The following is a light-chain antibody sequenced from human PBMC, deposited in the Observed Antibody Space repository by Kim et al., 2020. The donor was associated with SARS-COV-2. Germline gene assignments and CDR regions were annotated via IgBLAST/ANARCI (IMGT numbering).Light chain of an antibody. V-gene: IGLV2-14*03. CDR3: TSYRSSGYV. CDR2: DVF. J-gene: IGLJ1*01. CDR1: SSDVGGYNY. Sequence: QSALTQPASVSGSPGQSINISCTGTSSDVGGYNYVSWYQQYPGKAPKLIIYDVFKRPSGVSNRFSGSKSGNTASLTISGLQAEDEAAYYCTSYRSSGYVFGTGTKVTVL.